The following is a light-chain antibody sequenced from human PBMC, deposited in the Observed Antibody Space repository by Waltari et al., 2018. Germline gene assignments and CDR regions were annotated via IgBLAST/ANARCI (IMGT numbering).Light chain of an antibody. Sequence: QSALTQPASVSGSPGQSITISCTGTSSDVGGYNYVSWYHQHPGKAPKLMVFEVSNRPPGVSNRFSGSKSGNTASLTISGLQAEDEADYYCSSYTSSSNVVFGGGTKLTVL. CDR1: SSDVGGYNY. CDR3: SSYTSSSNVV. CDR2: EVS. J-gene: IGLJ2*01. V-gene: IGLV2-14*01.